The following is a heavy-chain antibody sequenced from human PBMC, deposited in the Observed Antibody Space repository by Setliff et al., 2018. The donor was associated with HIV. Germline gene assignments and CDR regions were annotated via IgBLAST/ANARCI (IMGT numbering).Heavy chain of an antibody. D-gene: IGHD4-4*01. V-gene: IGHV4-34*01. CDR3: ARSPTSNYLYYFDF. J-gene: IGHJ4*02. Sequence: SETLSLTCAVYGGSLSGHYWTWVRQPPGKGLEWIGEINHSGSTTYNPSLKSRVTMKVDTFHNQFSLKLSSVTAADTAVYYCARSPTSNYLYYFDFWGQGTLVTVSS. CDR2: INHSGST. CDR1: GGSLSGHY.